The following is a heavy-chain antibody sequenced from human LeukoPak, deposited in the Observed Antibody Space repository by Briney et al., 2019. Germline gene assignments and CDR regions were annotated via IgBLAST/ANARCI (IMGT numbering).Heavy chain of an antibody. J-gene: IGHJ4*02. Sequence: ASVKVSCKASDGAFSNNAINWVRQAPGQGLQWMGRIIPLLGITHYAQNFRGRITITADKSSSTAYMELNSLRSEDSAIYYCTKGGSYAPLDYWGQGTLVTVSS. D-gene: IGHD1-26*01. CDR3: TKGGSYAPLDY. CDR1: DGAFSNNA. V-gene: IGHV1-69*04. CDR2: IIPLLGIT.